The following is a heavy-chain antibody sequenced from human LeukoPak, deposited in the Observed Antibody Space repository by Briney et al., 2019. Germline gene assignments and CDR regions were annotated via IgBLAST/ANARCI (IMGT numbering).Heavy chain of an antibody. J-gene: IGHJ6*04. CDR3: ARDAGGLDV. CDR1: GYTFTSYG. D-gene: IGHD3-10*01. V-gene: IGHV1-18*04. Sequence: ASVNVSCKASGYTFTSYGISWVRQAPGQGLEWMGWISAYNCKTNYAHKLQGRVTMTTDTSTSTAYMEMRTLRSDDTAVYYCARDAGGLDVWGKGTTVTVSS. CDR2: ISAYNCKT.